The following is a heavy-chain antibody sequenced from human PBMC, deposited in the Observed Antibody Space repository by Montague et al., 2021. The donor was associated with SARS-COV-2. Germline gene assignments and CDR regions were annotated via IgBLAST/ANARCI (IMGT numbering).Heavy chain of an antibody. D-gene: IGHD3-16*01. CDR2: IFKNGDI. CDR3: ARYYERSLDV. J-gene: IGHJ6*02. CDR1: GGSITNDD. Sequence: SETLSLTCTVSGGSITNDDWSWIRQPPGKGLEWIVNIFKNGDIDYNPSLRSRVIISVDTSKSQFSLKVTSVTAADTAAYYCARYYERSLDVWGQGTTGTVSS. V-gene: IGHV4-59*08.